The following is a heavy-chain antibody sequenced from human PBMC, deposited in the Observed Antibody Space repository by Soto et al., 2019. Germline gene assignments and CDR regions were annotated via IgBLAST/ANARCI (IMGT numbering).Heavy chain of an antibody. CDR3: ARDGFRDTFGGVIATGFDY. D-gene: IGHD3-16*02. CDR1: GYTFTSYG. J-gene: IGHJ4*02. CDR2: ISAYNGNT. V-gene: IGHV1-18*04. Sequence: QVQLVQSGAEVKKPGASVKVSCKASGYTFTSYGISWVRQAPGQGLEWMGWISAYNGNTNYAQKLQGRVTMTTDTSTSTPYMELRSLRSDDTAVYYCARDGFRDTFGGVIATGFDYWGQGTLVTVSS.